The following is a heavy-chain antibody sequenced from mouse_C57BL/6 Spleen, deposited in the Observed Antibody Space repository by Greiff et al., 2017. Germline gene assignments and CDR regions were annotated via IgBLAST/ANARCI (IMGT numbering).Heavy chain of an antibody. J-gene: IGHJ1*03. CDR2: INPNSGST. CDR3: ANYYGSSYWYFDV. V-gene: IGHV1-64*01. CDR1: GYTFTSYW. Sequence: QVQLQQPGAELVKPGASVKLSCKASGYTFTSYWMHWVKQRPGQGLEWIGMINPNSGSTNYNEKFKSKATLTLDKSSSTAYMQLSILTSEDSAVYYCANYYGSSYWYFDVWGTGTTVTVSS. D-gene: IGHD1-1*01.